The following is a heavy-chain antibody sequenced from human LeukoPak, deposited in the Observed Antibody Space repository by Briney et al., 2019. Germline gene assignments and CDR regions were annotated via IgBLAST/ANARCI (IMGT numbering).Heavy chain of an antibody. Sequence: SETLSLTCAVYGVSFSGYYWSWIRQPPGKGLEWIGEINHSGSTNYNPSLKSRVTISVDTSKNQFSLKLSSVTAADTAVYYCARGGYSRTLDYWGQGTLVTVSS. CDR1: GVSFSGYY. CDR2: INHSGST. D-gene: IGHD6-13*01. V-gene: IGHV4-34*01. J-gene: IGHJ4*02. CDR3: ARGGYSRTLDY.